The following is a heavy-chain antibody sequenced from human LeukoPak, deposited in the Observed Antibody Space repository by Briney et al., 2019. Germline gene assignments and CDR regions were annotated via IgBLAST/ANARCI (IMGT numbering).Heavy chain of an antibody. CDR3: ARVRGRAFDY. D-gene: IGHD2-15*01. CDR2: IYYSGST. J-gene: IGHJ4*02. Sequence: SETLSLTCTVSGGSISSYYWSWIRQPPGKGLEWIGYIYYSGSTNYNPSLKSRVTISVDTSKNQFSLKLSSVTAADTAVYYCARVRGRAFDYWGQGTLVTVSS. CDR1: GGSISSYY. V-gene: IGHV4-59*01.